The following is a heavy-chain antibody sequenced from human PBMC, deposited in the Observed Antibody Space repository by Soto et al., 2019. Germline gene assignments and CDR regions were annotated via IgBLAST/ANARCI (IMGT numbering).Heavy chain of an antibody. D-gene: IGHD3-10*01. CDR1: GFIFSSYA. J-gene: IGHJ4*02. CDR3: AKGYGSGSYYNFSPFDY. CDR2: ISGSGGST. V-gene: IGHV3-23*01. Sequence: GGALRVSSAASGFIFSSYAMSWGRQAPGKGLEWVSAISGSGGSTYYADSVKGRFTISRDNSKNTLYLQMNSLRAEDTAVYYCAKGYGSGSYYNFSPFDYWGQGP.